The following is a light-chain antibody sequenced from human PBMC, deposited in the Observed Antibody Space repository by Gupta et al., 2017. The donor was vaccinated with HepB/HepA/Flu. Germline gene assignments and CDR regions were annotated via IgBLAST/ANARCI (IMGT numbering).Light chain of an antibody. V-gene: IGLV3-21*04. CDR3: QVWDSRSDQVV. J-gene: IGLJ3*02. Sequence: SYVLTQPPSVSVAPGKTARITCGGNNIGSQSVHWYQQKPGQAPVLVIYHDSDRPSGIPERFSGSSSGTTATLTIGRVEAGDEADYYCQVWDSRSDQVVFGGGTKLTAL. CDR2: HDS. CDR1: NIGSQS.